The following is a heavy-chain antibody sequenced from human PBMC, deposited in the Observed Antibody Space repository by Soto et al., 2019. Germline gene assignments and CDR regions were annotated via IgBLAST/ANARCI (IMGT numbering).Heavy chain of an antibody. J-gene: IGHJ3*02. CDR2: ISGSGGTT. Sequence: EVQLLESGGGLVQPGGSLRLSCAASGFTFSSYAMSWVRQAPGTGLEWVSAISGSGGTTYYADSVKGRFTFSRDHSKNTLYLRMNSLRAEDTDVYYCAKTANGWFSAFDIWGQGTMVTVSS. CDR1: GFTFSSYA. D-gene: IGHD6-19*01. V-gene: IGHV3-23*01. CDR3: AKTANGWFSAFDI.